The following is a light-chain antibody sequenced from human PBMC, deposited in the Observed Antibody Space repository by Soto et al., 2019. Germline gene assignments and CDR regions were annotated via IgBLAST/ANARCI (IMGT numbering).Light chain of an antibody. CDR2: DAS. V-gene: IGKV3-20*01. CDR1: QSVSSFY. Sequence: EIVLTQSPGTLSLSPLERATLSCMASQSVSSFYLAWYQQNPGQAPRLLIYDASTRATGIPDRFSGSGSGTDFTLTISRLEPEDFAVYYCQQYNQGITFGQGTRLEIK. J-gene: IGKJ5*01. CDR3: QQYNQGIT.